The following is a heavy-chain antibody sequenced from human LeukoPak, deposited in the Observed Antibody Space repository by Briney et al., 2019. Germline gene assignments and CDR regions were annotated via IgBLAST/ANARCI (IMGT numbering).Heavy chain of an antibody. CDR3: AKATRYDILTGRRRYYFDY. J-gene: IGHJ4*02. D-gene: IGHD3-9*01. CDR2: ISDRCCST. V-gene: IGHV3-23*01. Sequence: GGSVRLSRASCVFTLRICSMSWVRQPRARGLEGVSAISDRCCSTYYADALRDRFTIYRHNHKHRLHLQMNSLRAEDTAVYYCAKATRYDILTGRRRYYFDYWGQGTLVTVSS. CDR1: VFTLRICS.